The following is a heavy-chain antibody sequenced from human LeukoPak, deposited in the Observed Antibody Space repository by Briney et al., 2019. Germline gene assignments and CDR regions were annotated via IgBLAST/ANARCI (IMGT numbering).Heavy chain of an antibody. J-gene: IGHJ4*02. CDR3: AKDGPTVVVTGNPDY. CDR1: GFTFSSYG. D-gene: IGHD2-21*02. Sequence: QSGGSLRLSCAASGFTFSSYGMHWVRQAPGKGLEWEAVISYDGSNKYYADSVKGRFTISRDNSKNTLYLQMNSLRAEDTAVYYCAKDGPTVVVTGNPDYWGQGTLVTVSS. V-gene: IGHV3-30*18. CDR2: ISYDGSNK.